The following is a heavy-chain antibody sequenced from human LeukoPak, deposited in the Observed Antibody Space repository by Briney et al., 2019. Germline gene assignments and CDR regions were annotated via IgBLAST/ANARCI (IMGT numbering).Heavy chain of an antibody. V-gene: IGHV4-59*01. CDR3: ARTVVAATPLLDY. Sequence: NPSETLSLTCTVSGGSISSYYWSWIRQPPGKGLEWIGYIYYGGSTNYNPSLKSRVTISVDTSKNQFSLKLSSVAAADTAVYYCARTVVAATPLLDYWGQGTLVTVSS. CDR1: GGSISSYY. CDR2: IYYGGST. J-gene: IGHJ4*02. D-gene: IGHD2-15*01.